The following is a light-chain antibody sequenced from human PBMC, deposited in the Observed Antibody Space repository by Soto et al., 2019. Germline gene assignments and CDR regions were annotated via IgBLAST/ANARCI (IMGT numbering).Light chain of an antibody. Sequence: QSALTQTASVSGSPGQSITISCTGTINDVGGYNFVSWYQQYPGKVPKLIIHQVSDRPSGISHRFSGSKSGNTASLTISGLQAEDEADYYCCSLTSGPGWVFGGGTKGTVL. CDR3: CSLTSGPGWV. CDR2: QVS. J-gene: IGLJ3*02. V-gene: IGLV2-14*01. CDR1: INDVGGYNF.